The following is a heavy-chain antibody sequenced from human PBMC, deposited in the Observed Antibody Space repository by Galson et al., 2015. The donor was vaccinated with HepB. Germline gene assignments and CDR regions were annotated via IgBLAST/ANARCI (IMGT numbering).Heavy chain of an antibody. Sequence: PALVKPTQTLTLTCTFSGFSLSTSGMCVSWIRQPPGKALEWLARIDWDDDKYYSTSLKTRLTISKDTSKNQVVLTMTNMDPVDTATYYCARGHYYGSGSYYNKGPRDYYYGMDVWGQGTTVTVSS. V-gene: IGHV2-70*11. CDR3: ARGHYYGSGSYYNKGPRDYYYGMDV. CDR1: GFSLSTSGMC. CDR2: IDWDDDK. J-gene: IGHJ6*02. D-gene: IGHD3-10*01.